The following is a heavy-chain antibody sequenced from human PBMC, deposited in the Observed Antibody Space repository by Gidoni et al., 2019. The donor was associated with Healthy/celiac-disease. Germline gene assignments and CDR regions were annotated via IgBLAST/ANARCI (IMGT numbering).Heavy chain of an antibody. Sequence: EVQLVESGGGLVQPGGSLRLSCAASGFTFSSYWLHWVRQAPGKGLVWVSRMNRDGSSTSYADSVKGRFTISRDNAKNTLYLQMNRLRAEDTAVYYCARAQVVVVVAATPFYYYYGMDVWGQGTTVTVSS. V-gene: IGHV3-74*01. D-gene: IGHD2-15*01. J-gene: IGHJ6*02. CDR2: MNRDGSST. CDR3: ARAQVVVVVAATPFYYYYGMDV. CDR1: GFTFSSYW.